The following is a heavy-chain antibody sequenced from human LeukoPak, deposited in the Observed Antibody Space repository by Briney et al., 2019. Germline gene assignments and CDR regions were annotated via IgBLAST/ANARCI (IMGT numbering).Heavy chain of an antibody. D-gene: IGHD4-11*01. Sequence: SGRSLRLSCAASGFSFSSYGMHWVRQAPGRGLEWVANIKKDGSEESYLDSVKGRFTVSRDNAKNSLFLQMNSLRGEDTAVYYCARSNPYRNALDLWGQGTMVTLSS. CDR3: ARSNPYRNALDL. J-gene: IGHJ3*01. CDR1: GFSFSSYG. CDR2: IKKDGSEE. V-gene: IGHV3-7*01.